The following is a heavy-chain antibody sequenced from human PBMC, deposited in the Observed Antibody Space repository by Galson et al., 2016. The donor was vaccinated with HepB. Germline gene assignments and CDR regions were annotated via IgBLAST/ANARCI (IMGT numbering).Heavy chain of an antibody. CDR3: ARNWNYFDS. Sequence: SLRLSCAASGFTFSVFYMTWIRQSPGKGLEWLSYISGFSTMIHYAESVKGRFTISRDNAKNSLYLEMDSLRADDTAVYYCARNWNYFDSWGQGTLVAVSS. CDR2: ISGFSTMI. D-gene: IGHD1-1*01. J-gene: IGHJ4*02. CDR1: GFTFSVFY. V-gene: IGHV3-11*01.